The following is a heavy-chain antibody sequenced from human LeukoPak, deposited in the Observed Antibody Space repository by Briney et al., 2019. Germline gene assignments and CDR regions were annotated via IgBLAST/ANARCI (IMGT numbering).Heavy chain of an antibody. D-gene: IGHD6-19*01. J-gene: IGHJ3*02. V-gene: IGHV1-69*04. CDR1: GGTFSSYA. CDR2: IIPILGIA. CDR3: AREGSSGLNAFDI. Sequence: SVKVSCKASGGTFSSYAISWVRQAPGQGLEWVGRIIPILGIANYAQKFQGRVTITADKSTSTAYMELSSLRSEDTAVYYCAREGSSGLNAFDIWGQGTMVTVSS.